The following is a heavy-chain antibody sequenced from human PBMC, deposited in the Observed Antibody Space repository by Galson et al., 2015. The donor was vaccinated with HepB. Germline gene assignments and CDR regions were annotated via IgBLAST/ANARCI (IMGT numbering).Heavy chain of an antibody. CDR1: GFTFISYG. D-gene: IGHD3-10*01. CDR2: ISYDGSNK. V-gene: IGHV3-30*03. Sequence: SLRLSCAASGFTFISYGMHWVRQAPGKGLEWVAIISYDGSNKYYGDLVMGRFSISRDNSKHQLYLQMNRLRGDDTAVYYCAREGSSGSGTYYPPYYYGLGVWGQGTTVTVSS. J-gene: IGHJ6*02. CDR3: AREGSSGSGTYYPPYYYGLGV.